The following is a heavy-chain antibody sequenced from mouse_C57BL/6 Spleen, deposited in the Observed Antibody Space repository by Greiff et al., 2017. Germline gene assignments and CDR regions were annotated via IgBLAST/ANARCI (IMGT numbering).Heavy chain of an antibody. V-gene: IGHV5-16*01. Sequence: VKLVESEGGLVQPGSSMKLSCTASGFTFSDYYMAWVRQVPEKGLEWVANINYDGSSNYYLDSLKSRFIISRDTAKNILYLQMSSLKSEDTATYYCARDRYYPWYFDVWGTGTTVTVSS. CDR3: ARDRYYPWYFDV. D-gene: IGHD2-1*01. J-gene: IGHJ1*03. CDR2: INYDGSSN. CDR1: GFTFSDYY.